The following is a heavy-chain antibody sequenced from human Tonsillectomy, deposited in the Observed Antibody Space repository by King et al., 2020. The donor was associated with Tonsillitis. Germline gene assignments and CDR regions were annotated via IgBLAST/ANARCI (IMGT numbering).Heavy chain of an antibody. V-gene: IGHV3-48*04. Sequence: VQLVESGGGLVQPGGSLRLSCAASGFTFSSYSMNWVRQAPGKGLEWVSYISSSSSTIYYADSVKGRFTISRDTAKNSLYLQMNSLRAEDTAVYYCARAPEGSGWFISWFDPWGQGTLFTVSS. CDR1: GFTFSSYS. CDR2: ISSSSSTI. CDR3: ARAPEGSGWFISWFDP. J-gene: IGHJ5*02. D-gene: IGHD6-19*01.